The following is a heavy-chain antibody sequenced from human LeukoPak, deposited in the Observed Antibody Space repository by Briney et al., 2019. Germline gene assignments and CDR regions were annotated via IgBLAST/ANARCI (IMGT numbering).Heavy chain of an antibody. CDR3: ARDRGYSYGLYFAY. V-gene: IGHV4-34*01. CDR2: INHSGST. CDR1: GGSFSGYY. J-gene: IGHJ4*02. D-gene: IGHD5-18*01. Sequence: SETLSLTCAVYGGSFSGYYWSWIRQPPGKGLEWIGEINHSGSTNYNPSLKSRVTISVDTSKNQFSLKLSSVTAADTAVYYCARDRGYSYGLYFAYWGQGTLVTVSS.